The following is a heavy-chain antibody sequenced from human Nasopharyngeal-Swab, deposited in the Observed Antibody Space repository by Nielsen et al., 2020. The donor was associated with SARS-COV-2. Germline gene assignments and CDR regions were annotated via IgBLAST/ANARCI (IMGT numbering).Heavy chain of an antibody. CDR3: ARAQRVYSMDV. CDR2: ISYDGSNK. Sequence: GGSLRLSCAASGFTFSSYAMHWVSQAPGKGLEWVAVISYDGSNKYYADSVKGRFTISRDNSKNTLYLQMNSLRAEDTAVYYCARAQRVYSMDVWGQGTTVTVSS. CDR1: GFTFSSYA. J-gene: IGHJ6*02. V-gene: IGHV3-30*04. D-gene: IGHD6-25*01.